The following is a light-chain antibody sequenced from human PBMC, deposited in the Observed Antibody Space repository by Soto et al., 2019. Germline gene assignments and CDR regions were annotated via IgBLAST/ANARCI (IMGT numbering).Light chain of an antibody. CDR3: QLYGSSPKT. J-gene: IGKJ1*01. CDR1: QTVNSDY. CDR2: GAS. Sequence: EIVLTQSPGTLSLSPGETATLSCRASQTVNSDYLAWFQQRPGQAPKLLIHGASTRATGIPDRFSGSGSGTDFTLTISRLEPEDFAVYYCQLYGSSPKTFGQGTKVDIK. V-gene: IGKV3-20*01.